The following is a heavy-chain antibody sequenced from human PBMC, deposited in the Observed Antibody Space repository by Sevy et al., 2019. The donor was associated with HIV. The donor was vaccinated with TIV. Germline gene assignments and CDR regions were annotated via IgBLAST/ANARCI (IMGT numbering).Heavy chain of an antibody. V-gene: IGHV4-38-2*01. CDR2: IYHSGST. J-gene: IGHJ1*01. CDR3: ARVTGSYYGFYFQH. CDR1: GYSISSGYY. Sequence: SETLSLTCAVSGYSISSGYYWGWIRQPPGKGLEWIGSIYHSGSTYYNPSLKSRVTISVDTSKNQFSLKLGSVTAADTAVYYCARVTGSYYGFYFQHWGQGTLVTVSS. D-gene: IGHD1-26*01.